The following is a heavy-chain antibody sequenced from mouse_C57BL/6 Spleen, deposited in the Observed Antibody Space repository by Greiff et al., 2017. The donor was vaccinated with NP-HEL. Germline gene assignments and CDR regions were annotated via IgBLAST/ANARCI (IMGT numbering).Heavy chain of an antibody. Sequence: QVQLQQPGAELVRPGSSVKLSCKASGYTFTSYWMHWVKQRPIQGLEWIGNIDPSDSETHYNQKFKDKATLTVDKSSSTAYMQLSSLTSEDSAVYYCAIYSYYSNDWYFDVWGTGTTVTVSS. V-gene: IGHV1-52*01. CDR2: IDPSDSET. CDR3: AIYSYYSNDWYFDV. D-gene: IGHD2-5*01. CDR1: GYTFTSYW. J-gene: IGHJ1*03.